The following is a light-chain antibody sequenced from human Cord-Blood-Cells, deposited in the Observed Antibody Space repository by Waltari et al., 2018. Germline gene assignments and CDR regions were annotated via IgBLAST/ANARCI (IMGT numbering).Light chain of an antibody. CDR2: KAS. CDR1: QSISSW. V-gene: IGKV1-5*03. Sequence: DIQMTQSPSTLSASVGDRVTITCRASQSISSWLAWYQQRPGKATKLLIYKASSLESRVPTRFSGRGSGTECTLTISSLQPDDFATYSCQQYNSYSTFGGGTKVEIK. CDR3: QQYNSYST. J-gene: IGKJ4*01.